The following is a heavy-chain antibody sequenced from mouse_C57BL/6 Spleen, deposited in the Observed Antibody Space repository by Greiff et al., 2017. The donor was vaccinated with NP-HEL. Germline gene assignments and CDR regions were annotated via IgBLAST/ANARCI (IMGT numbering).Heavy chain of an antibody. CDR3: ARDGAGKGGAMDY. CDR2: ISDGGSYT. V-gene: IGHV5-4*01. J-gene: IGHJ4*01. CDR1: GFTFSSYA. D-gene: IGHD3-3*01. Sequence: EVKLVESGGGLVKPGGSLKLSCAASGFTFSSYAMSWVRQTPEKRLEWVATISDGGSYTYYPDNVKGRFTISRDNAKNNLYLQMSHLKSEDTAIYYCARDGAGKGGAMDYWGQGTSVTVSS.